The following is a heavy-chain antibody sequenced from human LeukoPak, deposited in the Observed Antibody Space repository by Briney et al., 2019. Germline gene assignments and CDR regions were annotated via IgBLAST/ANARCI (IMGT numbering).Heavy chain of an antibody. CDR1: GDSISDYY. CDR3: ARGGPYYYYYYYMDV. D-gene: IGHD6-25*01. CDR2: ISSSGST. V-gene: IGHV4-4*07. J-gene: IGHJ6*03. Sequence: SETLSLTCTLSGDSISDYYWTWIRQSAGKGLEWVGRISSSGSTNYSPSLKSRLTMSVDTSKNQFSLKLSSVTAADTAVYYCARGGPYYYYYYYMDVWGKGTTVTVSS.